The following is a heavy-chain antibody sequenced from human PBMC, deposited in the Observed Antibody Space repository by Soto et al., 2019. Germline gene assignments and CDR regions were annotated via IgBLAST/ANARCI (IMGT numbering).Heavy chain of an antibody. D-gene: IGHD5-12*01. J-gene: IGHJ3*02. CDR1: GFTFSSYG. V-gene: IGHV3-30-3*01. Sequence: GGSLRLSCAASGFTFSSYGMHWVRQAPGKGLEWVAVISYDGSNKYYADSVKGRFTISRDNSKNTLYLQMNSLRAEDTAVYYCAREPYDGNGAFDIWGQGTMVTVSS. CDR2: ISYDGSNK. CDR3: AREPYDGNGAFDI.